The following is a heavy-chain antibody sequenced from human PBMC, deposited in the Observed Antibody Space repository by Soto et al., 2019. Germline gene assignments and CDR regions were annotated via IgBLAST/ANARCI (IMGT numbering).Heavy chain of an antibody. D-gene: IGHD3-22*01. CDR3: AKGQYYYDSSGPAREALANKPYYFDY. CDR2: ISGSGGST. J-gene: IGHJ4*02. CDR1: GFTFSSYA. Sequence: LRLSCAASGFTFSSYAMSWVRQAPGKGLEWVSAISGSGGSTYYADSVKGRFTISRDNSKNTLYLQMNSLRAEDTAVYYCAKGQYYYDSSGPAREALANKPYYFDYWGQGTLVTVSS. V-gene: IGHV3-23*01.